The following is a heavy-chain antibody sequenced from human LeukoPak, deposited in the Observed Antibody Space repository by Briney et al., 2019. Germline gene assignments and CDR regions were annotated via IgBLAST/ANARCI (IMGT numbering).Heavy chain of an antibody. J-gene: IGHJ4*02. V-gene: IGHV3-30-3*01. CDR2: ISYDGSNK. CDR1: GFTLSSYW. CDR3: ARETVTRFDY. D-gene: IGHD4-11*01. Sequence: GGSLRLSCAASGFTLSSYWMSWVRQAPGKGLEWVAVISYDGSNKYYADSVKGRFTISRDNSKNTLYLQMNSLRAEDTAVYYCARETVTRFDYWGQGTLVTVSS.